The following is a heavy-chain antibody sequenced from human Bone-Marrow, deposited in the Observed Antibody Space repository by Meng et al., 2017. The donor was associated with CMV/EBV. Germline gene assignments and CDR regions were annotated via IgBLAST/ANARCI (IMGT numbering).Heavy chain of an antibody. V-gene: IGHV1-8*01. CDR2: MNPNSGNT. D-gene: IGHD5-24*01. J-gene: IGHJ4*02. CDR3: ARSFTARDLYYFDY. Sequence: ASVKVSCKASGYTFTSYDINWVRQATGQGLEWMGWMNPNSGNTGYAQKFQGRVTMTRNTSISTAYMELSSLRSEDTAVYYCARSFTARDLYYFDYWGQGTLVIASS. CDR1: GYTFTSYD.